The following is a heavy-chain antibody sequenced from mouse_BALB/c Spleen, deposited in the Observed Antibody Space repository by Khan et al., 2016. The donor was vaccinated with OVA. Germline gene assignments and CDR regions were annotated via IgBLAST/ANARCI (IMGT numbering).Heavy chain of an antibody. CDR2: IYPGGGYT. V-gene: IGHV1-63*02. CDR3: AKGNRYVDYAMDY. J-gene: IGHJ4*01. CDR1: GYTFTNYW. D-gene: IGHD2-14*01. Sequence: QVQLKESGTEVVRPGTSVKMSCKAAGYTFTNYWIGWVKQRPGHGLEWIGDIYPGGGYTNYNEKFKGKATLTADTSSSTAYIQLSSLTSEDSALSYCAKGNRYVDYAMDYWGQGTSVTVSS.